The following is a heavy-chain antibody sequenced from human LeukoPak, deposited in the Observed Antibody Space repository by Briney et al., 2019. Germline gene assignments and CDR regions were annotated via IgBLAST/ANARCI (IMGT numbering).Heavy chain of an antibody. CDR3: ARGYGRYFDY. CDR1: NGSISSFY. CDR2: IYYTGTT. Sequence: SETLSLTCTVSNGSISSFYWTWIRQPPGKGLEWIGYIYYTGTTDYNPSLKSRVTISVATSKNQFSLKLSSVTAADTAVYYCARGYGRYFDYWGQGTLVTVSS. V-gene: IGHV4-59*01. J-gene: IGHJ4*02. D-gene: IGHD5-18*01.